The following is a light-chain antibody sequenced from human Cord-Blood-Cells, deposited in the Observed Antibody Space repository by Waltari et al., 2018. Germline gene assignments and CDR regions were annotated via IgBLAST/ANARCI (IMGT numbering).Light chain of an antibody. J-gene: IGLJ3*02. Sequence: QPVLTQSSSASASLGSSVKLTCTLSSGHSSHIIAWHQQQPGKAPRYLMKLEGSGSYNKGSGVPDRFSGSSSGADRYLTISNLQSEDEADYYCETWDSNIWVFGGGTKLTVL. CDR1: SGHSSHI. V-gene: IGLV4-60*03. CDR2: LEGSGSY. CDR3: ETWDSNIWV.